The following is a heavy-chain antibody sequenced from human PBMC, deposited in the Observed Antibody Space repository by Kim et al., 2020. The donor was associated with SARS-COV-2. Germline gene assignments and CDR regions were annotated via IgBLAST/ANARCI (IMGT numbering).Heavy chain of an antibody. V-gene: IGHV4-39*07. Sequence: TPSLKSRVTISVDTSRTQFSRRRGCVTAADAAVYYCARDGVVVGATFDYWGQGTLVTVSS. D-gene: IGHD1-26*01. J-gene: IGHJ4*02. CDR3: ARDGVVVGATFDY.